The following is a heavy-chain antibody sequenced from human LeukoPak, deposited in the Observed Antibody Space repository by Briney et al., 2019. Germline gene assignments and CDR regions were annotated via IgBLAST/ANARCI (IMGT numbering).Heavy chain of an antibody. D-gene: IGHD6-19*01. V-gene: IGHV3-30*02. CDR1: GFTFSSYG. J-gene: IGHJ4*02. CDR2: IRYDGSNK. CDR3: PKGNSRGYSSGSIPFDY. Sequence: GGSLRLSCAASGFTFSSYGMHWVRQAPGKGLEWVAFIRYDGSNKYYADSVKGRFTISRDNSKNTLYLQMNSLRDEDTAVYYCPKGNSRGYSSGSIPFDYWGQGTLVTVSS.